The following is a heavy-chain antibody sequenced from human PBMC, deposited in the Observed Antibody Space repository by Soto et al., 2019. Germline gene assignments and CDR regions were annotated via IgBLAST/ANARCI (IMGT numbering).Heavy chain of an antibody. V-gene: IGHV3-7*03. J-gene: IGHJ6*02. CDR2: IKQDGSEK. D-gene: IGHD3-3*01. Sequence: PGGSLRLSCAASGFTFSSYWMSWVRQAPGKGLEWVANIKQDGSEKYYVDSAKGRFTISRDNAKNSLYLQMNSLRAEDTAVYYCARESGTIFGVVTYYYYYYYGMDVWGQGTTVTVSS. CDR1: GFTFSSYW. CDR3: ARESGTIFGVVTYYYYYYYGMDV.